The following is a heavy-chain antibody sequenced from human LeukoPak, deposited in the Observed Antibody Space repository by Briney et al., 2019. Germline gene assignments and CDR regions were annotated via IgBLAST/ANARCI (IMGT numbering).Heavy chain of an antibody. CDR3: AREGLYGDYAGH. J-gene: IGHJ4*02. CDR2: ISYTSSYI. D-gene: IGHD4-17*01. CDR1: GFTFSSNS. Sequence: PGGSLRLSCAGSGFTFSSNSMNWVRQAPGKGLEWVSSISYTSSYIHYADSVKGRFTISSDNAKNSLFLQMNSLRAEDTAVYYCAREGLYGDYAGHWGQGTLVTVSS. V-gene: IGHV3-21*01.